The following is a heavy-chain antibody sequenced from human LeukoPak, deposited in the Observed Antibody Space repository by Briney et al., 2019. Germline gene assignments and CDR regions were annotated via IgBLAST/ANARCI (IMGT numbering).Heavy chain of an antibody. CDR2: IYHSGST. CDR3: ASYYYDSSGYDY. D-gene: IGHD3-22*01. J-gene: IGHJ4*02. CDR1: GYSTSSGYY. Sequence: SETLSLTFTVSGYSTSSGYYWGWIRQPPGKGLEWIGSIYHSGSTYYNPSLKSRVTISVDTSKNQFSLKLSSVTAADTAVYYCASYYYDSSGYDYWGQGTLVTVSS. V-gene: IGHV4-38-2*02.